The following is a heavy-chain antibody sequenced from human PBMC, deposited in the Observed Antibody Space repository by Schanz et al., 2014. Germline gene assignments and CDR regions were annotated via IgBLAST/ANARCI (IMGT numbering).Heavy chain of an antibody. CDR3: ARDGNYYGSRHYYKTPSDLDY. J-gene: IGHJ4*02. Sequence: EVQLLESGGGLVQPGGSLRLSCAASGFTFNSYAMTWVRQAPGKGLEWVSSIDASGATYYPDSGKVRFTVSRDISKNTLHLQVTSLRAEDTAIYYCARDGNYYGSRHYYKTPSDLDYWGQGILVTVSS. V-gene: IGHV3-23*05. CDR1: GFTFNSYA. CDR2: IDASGAT. D-gene: IGHD3-10*01.